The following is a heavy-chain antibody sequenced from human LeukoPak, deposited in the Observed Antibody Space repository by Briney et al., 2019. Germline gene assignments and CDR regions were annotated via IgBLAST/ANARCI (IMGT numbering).Heavy chain of an antibody. CDR3: ARVLIGFFDY. J-gene: IGHJ4*02. CDR2: IYTSGST. D-gene: IGHD2-8*01. CDR1: SGSISSGSYY. Sequence: PSETLSLTCTVSSGSISSGSYYWSWIRQPAGKGLEWIGHIYTSGSTNYNPSLKSRVTISVDTSKNQFSLKLSSVTAADTALYHCARVLIGFFDYWGQGTLVTVSS. V-gene: IGHV4-61*09.